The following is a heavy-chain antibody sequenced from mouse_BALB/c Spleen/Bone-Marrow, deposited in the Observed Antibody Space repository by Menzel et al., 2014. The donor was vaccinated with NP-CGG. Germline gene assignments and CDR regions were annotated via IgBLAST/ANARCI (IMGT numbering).Heavy chain of an antibody. V-gene: IGHV5-17*02. CDR1: GFTFSSFG. D-gene: IGHD2-1*01. J-gene: IGHJ4*01. CDR3: ARSDGNYDYAMDY. CDR2: IISGSSTI. Sequence: EVHLVESGGGLVQPGGSRKLSCAASGFTFSSFGMHWVRQAPEKGLAWVAYIISGSSTIYYADTVKGRFTISRDNPKNTLFLQMTSLRSEDTAMYYCARSDGNYDYAMDYWGQGTTVTVSS.